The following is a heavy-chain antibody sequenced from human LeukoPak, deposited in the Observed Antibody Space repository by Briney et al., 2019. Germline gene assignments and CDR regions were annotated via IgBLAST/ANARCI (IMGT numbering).Heavy chain of an antibody. Sequence: ASVKVSCKASGCTFTGYYMHWVRQAPGQGLEWMGWINPNSGGTNYAQKFQGRVTMTRDTSISTAYTELSRLRSDDTAVYYCARSRELEYYNWFDPWGQGTLVTVSS. J-gene: IGHJ5*02. CDR1: GCTFTGYY. CDR2: INPNSGGT. CDR3: ARSRELEYYNWFDP. D-gene: IGHD1-26*01. V-gene: IGHV1-2*02.